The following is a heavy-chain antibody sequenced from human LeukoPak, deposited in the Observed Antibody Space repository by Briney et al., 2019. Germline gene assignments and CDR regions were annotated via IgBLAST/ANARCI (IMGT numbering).Heavy chain of an antibody. D-gene: IGHD3-22*01. J-gene: IGHJ4*02. CDR2: INPSGGST. Sequence: ASVKVSCKASGYTFTSYYMHWVRQAPGQGLEWMGIINPSGGSTSYAQKLQGRVTMTRDTSTSTVYMELSSLRSEDTAVYYCARYYYDSSGLYYFDYWGQGTLVTVSS. CDR3: ARYYYDSSGLYYFDY. V-gene: IGHV1-46*01. CDR1: GYTFTSYY.